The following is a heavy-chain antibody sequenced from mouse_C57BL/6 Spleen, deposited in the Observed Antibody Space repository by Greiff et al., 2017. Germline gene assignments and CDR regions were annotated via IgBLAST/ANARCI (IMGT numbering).Heavy chain of an antibody. V-gene: IGHV14-1*01. D-gene: IGHD2-4*01. CDR3: TTYPASYYDYRPDAMDD. J-gene: IGHJ4*01. CDR2: IDPEAGDT. CDR1: GFNIKDYY. Sequence: EVQLQQSGAELVRPGASVKLSCTASGFNIKDYYMHWVKQRPEQGLEWIGRIDPEAGDTDYAPKFQGKATMTADTSSNTAYLQLSSQTSVDTAVDYCTTYPASYYDYRPDAMDDGGQGTSVTVSS.